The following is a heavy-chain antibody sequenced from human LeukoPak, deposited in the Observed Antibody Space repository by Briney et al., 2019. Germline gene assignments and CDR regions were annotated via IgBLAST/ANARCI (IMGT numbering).Heavy chain of an antibody. J-gene: IGHJ4*02. V-gene: IGHV3-30*18. CDR3: GKEPLGGAPPGGGDS. D-gene: IGHD1-26*01. Sequence: GRSLRLSCAASGFTFSSYGMHWVRQAPGKGLEWVAVISYDGSNKYYADSVKGRFTISRDNSKNTLYLQMNSLRAEDTAVYYCGKEPLGGAPPGGGDSWGQGTLVTVPP. CDR1: GFTFSSYG. CDR2: ISYDGSNK.